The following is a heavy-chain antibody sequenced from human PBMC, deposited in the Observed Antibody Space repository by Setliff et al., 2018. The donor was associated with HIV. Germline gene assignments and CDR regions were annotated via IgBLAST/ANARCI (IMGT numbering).Heavy chain of an antibody. CDR3: ARQMPIPGIAITPVDY. Sequence: SETLSLTCTVSSASFSSYSWTWIRQPPGKGLEWIGYVFYTGFAAYNPSLKSRLTISVDTSKSQFSLTLTSVTAADTAVYYCARQMPIPGIAITPVDYWGQGALVTVSS. J-gene: IGHJ4*02. CDR1: SASFSSYS. V-gene: IGHV4-59*08. D-gene: IGHD5-12*01. CDR2: VFYTGFA.